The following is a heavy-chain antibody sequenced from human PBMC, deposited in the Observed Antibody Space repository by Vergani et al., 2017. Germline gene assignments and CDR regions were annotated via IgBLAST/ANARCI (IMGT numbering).Heavy chain of an antibody. D-gene: IGHD5-12*01. J-gene: IGHJ6*02. V-gene: IGHV3-73*01. CDR3: TRHGLSMDV. CDR2: IRSKANSYAT. CDR1: GFTFSGSA. Sequence: EVQLLESGGGLVQPGGSLKLSCAASGFTFSGSAMHWVRQASGKGLEWVGRIRSKANSYATAYAASVKGRFTISRDDSKNTAYLQMNSLKTEDTAVYYCTRHGLSMDVWGQGTTVTVSS.